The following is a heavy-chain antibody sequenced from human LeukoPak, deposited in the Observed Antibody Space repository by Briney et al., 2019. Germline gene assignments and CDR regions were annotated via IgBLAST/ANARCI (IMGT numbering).Heavy chain of an antibody. CDR1: GYSISSGYY. CDR3: AREGGGYCSGGGCYTGASDI. D-gene: IGHD2-15*01. V-gene: IGHV4-38-2*02. CDR2: IYHSGNT. Sequence: PSETLSLTCTVSGYSISSGYYWGWIRQPPGKGLEWIGSIYHSGNTYYSPSLKSRVTISVDTSKNQFSLKLSSVTAADTAVYYCAREGGGYCSGGGCYTGASDIWGQGTMVTVSS. J-gene: IGHJ3*02.